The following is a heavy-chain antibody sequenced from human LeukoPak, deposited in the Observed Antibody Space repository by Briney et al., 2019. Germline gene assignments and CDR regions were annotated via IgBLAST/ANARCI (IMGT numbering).Heavy chain of an antibody. CDR2: ISSDGGST. CDR1: GFTFSTYA. CDR3: ARSNNIVGATYFDY. D-gene: IGHD1-26*01. Sequence: PGGSLRLSCAASGFTFSTYAMHWVRQAPGKGLEYISSISSDGGSTYYADSVKGRFIISRDNSKNTLYLQMGRLRAEGMAVYYCARSNNIVGATYFDYWGQGTLVTVSS. J-gene: IGHJ4*02. V-gene: IGHV3-64*02.